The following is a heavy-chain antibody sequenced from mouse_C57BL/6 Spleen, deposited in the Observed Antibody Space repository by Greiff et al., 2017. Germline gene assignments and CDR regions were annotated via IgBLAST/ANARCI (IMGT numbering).Heavy chain of an antibody. Sequence: EVHLVESGRGLVQPTGSLKFSCAASGFSFKTYALNWVRQAPGKGFEWVARIRSKSNDDATDYADSVKDRFTISIDESESMFYLQMNNLKTEDTAMDYCGSVCSSLYYFDYWGQGTTLTVSS. D-gene: IGHD1-1*01. CDR1: GFSFKTYA. CDR3: GSVCSSLYYFDY. CDR2: IRSKSNDDAT. V-gene: IGHV10-1*01. J-gene: IGHJ2*01.